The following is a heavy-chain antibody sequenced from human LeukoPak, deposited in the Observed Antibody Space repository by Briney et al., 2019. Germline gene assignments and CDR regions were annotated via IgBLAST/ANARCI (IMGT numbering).Heavy chain of an antibody. CDR3: AKSLVRWAFDY. V-gene: IGHV3-23*01. Sequence: GGSLRLSCAASGFTFSSYDMGWVRQAPGKGLEWVSSLTSDGGSTEYADSVKGRFTISRDNSKNTLYLQMNSLRAEDTALYFCAKSLVRWAFDYWGQGALVSVSS. CDR1: GFTFSSYD. D-gene: IGHD4-23*01. CDR2: LTSDGGST. J-gene: IGHJ4*02.